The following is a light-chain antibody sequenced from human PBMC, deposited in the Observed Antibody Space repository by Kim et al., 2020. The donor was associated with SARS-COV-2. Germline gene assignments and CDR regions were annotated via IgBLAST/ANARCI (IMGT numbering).Light chain of an antibody. Sequence: SPGEGVTLSCKANQSLSNNLAWYQQKPGQAPRLLIYDASTRATGIPARFSGGGSGTEFSLTISSLQSEDFAIYYCQQYKNWPPWTFGQGTKVDIK. V-gene: IGKV3-15*01. J-gene: IGKJ1*01. CDR3: QQYKNWPPWT. CDR1: QSLSNN. CDR2: DAS.